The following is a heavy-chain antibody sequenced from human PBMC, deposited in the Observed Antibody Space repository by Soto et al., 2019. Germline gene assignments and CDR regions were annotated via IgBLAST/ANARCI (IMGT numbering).Heavy chain of an antibody. CDR3: DSSGSWAYDAFDI. V-gene: IGHV5-51*01. D-gene: IGHD3-22*01. CDR2: IYPGDSKT. CDR1: GFSFTTYW. J-gene: IGHJ3*02. Sequence: GESLKISCKGSGFSFTTYWIAWVRQMPGKGLEWMGIIYPGDSKTTYSPSFQGQVTISADKSISTAYLQWSSLKASDTAMYYYDSSGSWAYDAFDIWGQGTMVTVSS.